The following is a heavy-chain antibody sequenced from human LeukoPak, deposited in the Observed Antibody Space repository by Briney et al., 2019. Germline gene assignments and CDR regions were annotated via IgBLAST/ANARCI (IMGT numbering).Heavy chain of an antibody. CDR3: ARGNEIVVVPATPDY. CDR2: ISYDGSNK. J-gene: IGHJ4*02. CDR1: GFTFSSYA. Sequence: PGGSLRLSCAASGFTFSSYAMHWVRQAPGKGLEWVAVISYDGSNKYYADSVEGRFTISRDNSKNTLYLQMNSLRAEDTAVYYCARGNEIVVVPATPDYWGQGTLVTVSS. V-gene: IGHV3-30*01. D-gene: IGHD2-2*01.